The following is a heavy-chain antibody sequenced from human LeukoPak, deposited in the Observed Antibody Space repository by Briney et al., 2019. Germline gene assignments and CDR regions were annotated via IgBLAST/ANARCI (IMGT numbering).Heavy chain of an antibody. V-gene: IGHV4-34*01. Sequence: NPSETLSLTCAVYGGSFSGYYWSWIRQPPGKGLEWIGEINHSGSTNYNPSLKSRVTISVDTSKNQFSLKLSSVTAADTAVYYCARRRARSHYYDSSGRFDYWGQGTLVTVSS. CDR2: INHSGST. CDR1: GGSFSGYY. J-gene: IGHJ4*02. CDR3: ARRRARSHYYDSSGRFDY. D-gene: IGHD3-22*01.